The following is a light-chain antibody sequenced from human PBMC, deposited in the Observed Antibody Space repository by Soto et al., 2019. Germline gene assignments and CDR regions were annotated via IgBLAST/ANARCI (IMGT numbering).Light chain of an antibody. J-gene: IGLJ1*01. Sequence: QSALTQPRSVSGSPGQSVTISCTGTSSDVGGYNYVSWYQQHPGKAPKLMIYDVNKRPSGVPDLFSGSKSGNTASLTISGLQAEDEADYYCCSYAGSYTLVFGTGTKLTVL. CDR2: DVN. CDR1: SSDVGGYNY. CDR3: CSYAGSYTLV. V-gene: IGLV2-11*01.